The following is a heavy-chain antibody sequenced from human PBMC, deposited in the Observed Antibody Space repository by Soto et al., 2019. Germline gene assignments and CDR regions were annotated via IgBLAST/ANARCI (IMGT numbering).Heavy chain of an antibody. D-gene: IGHD3-9*01. CDR1: GGSISSSSYY. CDR3: ASYVRDYDILTGYYKGSRDYYYYYMDV. CDR2: IYYSGST. Sequence: SETLSLTCTVSGGSISSSSYYWGWIRQPPGKGLEWIGSIYYSGSTYYNPSLKSRVTISVDTSKNQFSLKLSSVTAADTAVYYCASYVRDYDILTGYYKGSRDYYYYYMDVWGKGTTVTVSS. V-gene: IGHV4-39*01. J-gene: IGHJ6*03.